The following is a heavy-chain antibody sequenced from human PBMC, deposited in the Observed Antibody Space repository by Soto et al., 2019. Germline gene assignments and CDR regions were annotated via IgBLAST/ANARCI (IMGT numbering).Heavy chain of an antibody. CDR2: IYPGDSDT. V-gene: IGHV5-51*01. CDR3: ASRLRYCSGGSCYSGPFDAFDI. D-gene: IGHD2-15*01. CDR1: GYKVTTWHNFTSYW. Sequence: GESLKISCMGSGYKVTTWHNFTSYWIGWVRQMPGKGLERMGIIYPGDSDTRNSPSFKGQVTITDEKSISTAYLQWSSLKASDTAMYYCASRLRYCSGGSCYSGPFDAFDIWGQGTMVTVSS. J-gene: IGHJ3*02.